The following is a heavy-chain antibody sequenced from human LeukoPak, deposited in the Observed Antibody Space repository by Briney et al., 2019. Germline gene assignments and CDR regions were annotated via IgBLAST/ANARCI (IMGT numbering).Heavy chain of an antibody. D-gene: IGHD3-22*01. J-gene: IGHJ4*02. Sequence: GGSLRLSCAASGFTFSNYEVNWVRQAPGKGLEWVSYISSSGSSIYYADSVKGRFTISRDNAKNSLYLQMNSLRAEDTAVYYCARVGEFYYDSSSYWGQGSLVTVSS. V-gene: IGHV3-48*03. CDR1: GFTFSNYE. CDR2: ISSSGSSI. CDR3: ARVGEFYYDSSSY.